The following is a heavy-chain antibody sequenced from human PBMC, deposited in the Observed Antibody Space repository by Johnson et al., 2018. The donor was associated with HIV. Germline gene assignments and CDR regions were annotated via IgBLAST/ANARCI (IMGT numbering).Heavy chain of an antibody. J-gene: IGHJ3*02. CDR2: ISRGGSSASVI. Sequence: QVQLVESGGGLVQPGGSLRLSCAASGFSFSDYFVSWIRQAPGKGLEWVSYISRGGSSASVIYYADSVKGRFTISRENAKNSVYLQMNSLRSDDTAVYYCASDYGDYEHAFDIWGRGTVVTVTS. CDR1: GFSFSDYF. D-gene: IGHD4-17*01. CDR3: ASDYGDYEHAFDI. V-gene: IGHV3-11*04.